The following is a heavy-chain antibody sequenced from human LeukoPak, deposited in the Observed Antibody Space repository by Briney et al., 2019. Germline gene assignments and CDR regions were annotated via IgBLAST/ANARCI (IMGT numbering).Heavy chain of an antibody. CDR1: GGSFSGYY. CDR3: ARVPVDTAMVTAFDY. CDR2: INHSGST. D-gene: IGHD5-18*01. Sequence: PSETLSLTCAVYGGSFSGYYWSWIRQPPGKGLEWIGEINHSGSTNYNPSLKSRVTISVDTSKNQFSLKLSSVAAADTAVYYCARVPVDTAMVTAFDYWGLGTLVTVSS. J-gene: IGHJ4*02. V-gene: IGHV4-34*01.